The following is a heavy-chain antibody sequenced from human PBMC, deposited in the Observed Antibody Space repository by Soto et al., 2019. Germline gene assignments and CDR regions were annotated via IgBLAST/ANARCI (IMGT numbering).Heavy chain of an antibody. V-gene: IGHV3-66*01. CDR1: GFIVSSSY. CDR2: IYNDGST. Sequence: EVQLVESGGGLVQPAGSLRLSCAASGFIVSSSYMSWVRQAPGKGLEWVSIIYNDGSTYYADSVKGRFTISRDDSKNTLYLQILSLRAEDTAVYYCARDSYTRYWGQGTLVTVSS. D-gene: IGHD4-4*01. J-gene: IGHJ4*02. CDR3: ARDSYTRY.